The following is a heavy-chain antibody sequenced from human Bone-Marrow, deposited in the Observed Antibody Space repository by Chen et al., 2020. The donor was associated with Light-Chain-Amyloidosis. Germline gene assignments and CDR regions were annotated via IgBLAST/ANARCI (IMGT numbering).Heavy chain of an antibody. V-gene: IGHV4-31*03. Sequence: QVQLQESGPGLVKPSQTLSLTCTVSGGSINSASYYWGWIRQHPVKGLEWIGYMYYRWSTYYNPSLGSRVTISLDTSQNQFSLRLNSVTAADTAVYYCARATVVTSAIGFFDSWGQGTLVTVSS. CDR3: ARATVVTSAIGFFDS. CDR1: GGSINSASYY. CDR2: MYYRWST. J-gene: IGHJ4*02. D-gene: IGHD2-2*02.